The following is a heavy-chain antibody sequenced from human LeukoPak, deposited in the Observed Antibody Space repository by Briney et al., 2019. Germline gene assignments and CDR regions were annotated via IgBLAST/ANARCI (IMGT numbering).Heavy chain of an antibody. Sequence: LSLTCTVSGGSISSGGYYWSWVRQAPGKRLEWVSYIGSGSSSIYYADSVKGRFTVSRDDARNSLYLQMNSLRDEDTAVYYCARAMRSGYDYWGQEPWSPSPQ. CDR1: GGSISSGGYY. J-gene: IGHJ4*01. V-gene: IGHV3-48*02. CDR2: IGSGSSSI. D-gene: IGHD5-12*01. CDR3: ARAMRSGYDY.